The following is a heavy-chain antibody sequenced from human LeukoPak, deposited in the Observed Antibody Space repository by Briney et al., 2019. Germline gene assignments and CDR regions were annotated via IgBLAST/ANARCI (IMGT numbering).Heavy chain of an antibody. D-gene: IGHD3-3*01. V-gene: IGHV3-74*01. Sequence: PXGSLXLSCAASGFTFSKHWMHWVRQAPGKGLVWVSRINSDGSSTIYADSVKGRLTISRDKGKNTLYVKMNRLRAEDTGVYYCXRERRWGSGYYTKYNWLDPWGQGTLVTVSS. CDR3: XRERRWGSGYYTKYNWLDP. CDR2: INSDGSST. J-gene: IGHJ5*02. CDR1: GFTFSKHW.